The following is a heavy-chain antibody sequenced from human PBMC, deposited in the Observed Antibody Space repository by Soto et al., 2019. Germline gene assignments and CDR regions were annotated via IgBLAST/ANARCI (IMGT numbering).Heavy chain of an antibody. CDR3: ARDHGWFDP. Sequence: QVQLVESGGGVVQPGRSLRLSCAASGFTFSSYAMHWVRQAPGKGLEWVAVISYAGSNKYYADSVKGRFTISRDNSKNTLYLQMNSLRAEDTAVYYCARDHGWFDPWGQGTLVTVSS. CDR1: GFTFSSYA. CDR2: ISYAGSNK. V-gene: IGHV3-30-3*01. J-gene: IGHJ5*02.